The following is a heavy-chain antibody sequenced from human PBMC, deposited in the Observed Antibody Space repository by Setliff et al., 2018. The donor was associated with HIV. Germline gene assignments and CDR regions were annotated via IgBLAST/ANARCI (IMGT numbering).Heavy chain of an antibody. Sequence: GGSLRLSCAASGFTFSTYSMNWVRQAPGKGLEWVSYISSVGTIYYADSVKGRFTISRDNARNSLYLQMDSLRAEDTALYYCAKSYRTYDSINYYNRLFDYWGQGTLVTVSS. D-gene: IGHD3-22*01. CDR3: AKSYRTYDSINYYNRLFDY. J-gene: IGHJ4*02. CDR2: ISSVGTI. V-gene: IGHV3-48*01. CDR1: GFTFSTYS.